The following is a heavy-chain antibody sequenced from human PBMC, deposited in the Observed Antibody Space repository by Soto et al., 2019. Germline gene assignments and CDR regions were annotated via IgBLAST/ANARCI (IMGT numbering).Heavy chain of an antibody. V-gene: IGHV3-73*01. CDR2: IRSTANNYAT. CDR3: TRHSIDC. Sequence: EVQLVESGGGLVQPGGSLKLSCAASGFTFSDSAMHWVRQASGKGLEWVGRIRSTANNYATAYAASVKGRFTISRDDSKNTAYLQTNSLKTEDTAVYYCTRHSIDCWGQGTLVTVSS. CDR1: GFTFSDSA. J-gene: IGHJ4*02.